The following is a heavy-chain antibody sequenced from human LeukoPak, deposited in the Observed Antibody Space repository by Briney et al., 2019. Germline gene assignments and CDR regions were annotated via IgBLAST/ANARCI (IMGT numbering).Heavy chain of an antibody. CDR3: ARVNDYYYGSGSYLAEDY. J-gene: IGHJ4*02. D-gene: IGHD3-10*01. Sequence: GGAPRDSCAASGFTLCSSVMYRGCQAPRAGLWWGGVISYDGSNKYYADSVKGRFTISRDNSKTTLYLQMNSLRAEDTAVYYCARVNDYYYGSGSYLAEDYWGQGTLVTVSS. CDR1: GFTLCSSV. CDR2: ISYDGSNK. V-gene: IGHV3-30*04.